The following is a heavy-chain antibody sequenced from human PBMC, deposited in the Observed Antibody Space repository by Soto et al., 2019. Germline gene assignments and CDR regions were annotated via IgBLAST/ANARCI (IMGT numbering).Heavy chain of an antibody. CDR1: GFTFTRYS. V-gene: IGHV3-21*06. J-gene: IGHJ4*02. CDR3: ARESEDLTSNFDY. Sequence: GGSLRLSCAASGFTFTRYSTNWVRQAPGKGLEWVSSISSTTNYIYYGDSMKGRFTISRDNAKNSLYLEMNSLRAEDTAVYYCARESEDLTSNFDYWGQGTLVTVSS. CDR2: ISSTTNYI.